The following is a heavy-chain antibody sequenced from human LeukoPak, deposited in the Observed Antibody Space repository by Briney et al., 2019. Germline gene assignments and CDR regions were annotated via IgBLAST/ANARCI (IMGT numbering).Heavy chain of an antibody. CDR1: GFTFSDYA. V-gene: IGHV3-23*01. D-gene: IGHD3-10*01. CDR2: ISGSGVST. CDR3: AKTESAGGGPQDV. J-gene: IGHJ6*02. Sequence: GGSLRLSCAGSGFTFSDYAMSWVRQAPGKGLEWVSVISGSGVSTDYADSVKGRFTISRDSSKNTVYLLMDSLRADDTAVYYCAKTESAGGGPQDVWGQGTTVTVSS.